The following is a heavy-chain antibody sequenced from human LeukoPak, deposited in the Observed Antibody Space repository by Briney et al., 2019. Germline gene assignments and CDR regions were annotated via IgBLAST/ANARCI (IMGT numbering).Heavy chain of an antibody. CDR1: GGSISSYY. Sequence: SETLSLTCTVSGGSISSYYWSWIRQPPGKGLEWIGYIYYSGSTNYNPSLKSRVTISVDTSKNQFSLKLSSVTVADTAVYYCATLRLDTAMVFDYWGQGTLVTVSS. J-gene: IGHJ4*02. D-gene: IGHD5-18*01. CDR3: ATLRLDTAMVFDY. V-gene: IGHV4-59*08. CDR2: IYYSGST.